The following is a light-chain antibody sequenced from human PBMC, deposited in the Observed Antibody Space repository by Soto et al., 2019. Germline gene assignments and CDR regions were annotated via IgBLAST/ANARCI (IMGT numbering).Light chain of an antibody. Sequence: DIVMTQSPDSLAVSLGERATINCKSSQSVLYSSNNKNYLAWYQQKPGQPPKLLIYWASTRESGVPDRFSGSGSGTDFTLTISSLQAEDVAVYYCQQYYSTRLTFGPGTKVEIK. J-gene: IGKJ3*01. CDR2: WAS. CDR1: QSVLYSSNNKNY. CDR3: QQYYSTRLT. V-gene: IGKV4-1*01.